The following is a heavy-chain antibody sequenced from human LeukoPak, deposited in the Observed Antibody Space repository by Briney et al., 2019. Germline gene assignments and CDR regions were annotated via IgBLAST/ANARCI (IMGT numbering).Heavy chain of an antibody. D-gene: IGHD6-19*01. CDR3: ARDIGLLGSGWYYPPFDY. J-gene: IGHJ4*02. CDR2: MNPNSGNT. V-gene: IGHV1-8*03. Sequence: PQASVKVSCKASGYTFTSYDINWVRQATGQGLEWMGWMNPNSGNTGYAQKFQGRVTITTDTSTSTAYMELRSLRSDDTAVYYCARDIGLLGSGWYYPPFDYWGQGTLVTVSS. CDR1: GYTFTSYD.